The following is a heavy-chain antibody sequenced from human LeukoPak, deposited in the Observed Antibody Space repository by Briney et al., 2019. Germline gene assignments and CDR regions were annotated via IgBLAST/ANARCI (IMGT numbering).Heavy chain of an antibody. D-gene: IGHD4-17*01. CDR1: GFTFSNYG. Sequence: GRSLRLSCAASGFTFSNYGMHWVRQAPGKGLEWVAVISYEGSNKYYADSVKGRFTISRDTSKNTLYLQMNSLRAEDTAVYYWAKDLTTVTTIVGHYYYGMDVWGQGTTVTVSS. CDR2: ISYEGSNK. V-gene: IGHV3-30*18. CDR3: AKDLTTVTTIVGHYYYGMDV. J-gene: IGHJ6*02.